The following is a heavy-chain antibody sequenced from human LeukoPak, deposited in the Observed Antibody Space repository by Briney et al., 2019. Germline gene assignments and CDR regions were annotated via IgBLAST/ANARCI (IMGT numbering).Heavy chain of an antibody. V-gene: IGHV4-39*07. CDR3: ARDTYYEDAFDI. Sequence: SETLSLTCTVSGGSISSSSYYWGWIRQPPGKGLEWIGSIYYSGSTYYNPSLKSRVTISVDTSKNQFSLKLSSVTAADTAVYYCARDTYYEDAFDIWGQGTMVTVSS. CDR1: GGSISSSSYY. D-gene: IGHD3-22*01. CDR2: IYYSGST. J-gene: IGHJ3*02.